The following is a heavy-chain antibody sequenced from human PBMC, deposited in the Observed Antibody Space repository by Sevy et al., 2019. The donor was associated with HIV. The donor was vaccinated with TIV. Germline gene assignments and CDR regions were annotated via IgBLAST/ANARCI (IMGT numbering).Heavy chain of an antibody. J-gene: IGHJ3*02. Sequence: GGSLRLSCAASGFTFSSYAMHWVRQAPGKGLEYVSAISSNGGSTYYANSVTGRFTISRDNSKNTLYLQMGSLRAEDMAVYYCARDPFSGSYGAFDIWGQGTMVTVSS. D-gene: IGHD1-26*01. CDR3: ARDPFSGSYGAFDI. CDR2: ISSNGGST. V-gene: IGHV3-64*01. CDR1: GFTFSSYA.